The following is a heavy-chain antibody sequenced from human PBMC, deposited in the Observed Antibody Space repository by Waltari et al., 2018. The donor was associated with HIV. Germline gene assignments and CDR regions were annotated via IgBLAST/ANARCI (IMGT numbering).Heavy chain of an antibody. CDR1: GGSFSDYY. CDR3: ARGGNYYRSGSYYKLDY. J-gene: IGHJ4*02. CDR2: INHSGST. Sequence: QVQLQQWGAGLLKPSETLSLTCAVYGGSFSDYYWSWIRQPLGKGLEWIGEINHSGSTNYNPSLNSRVTISVDTSKNQFSLKLSSVTAADTAVYYCARGGNYYRSGSYYKLDYWGQGTLVTVSS. V-gene: IGHV4-34*01. D-gene: IGHD3-10*01.